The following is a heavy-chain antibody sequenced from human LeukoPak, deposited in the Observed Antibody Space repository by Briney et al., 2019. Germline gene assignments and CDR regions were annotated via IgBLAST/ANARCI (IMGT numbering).Heavy chain of an antibody. Sequence: ASVKVSCKASGYTFTSYDINWVRQATGQGLEWMGWMNPNSGNTGYAQKFQGRVTITRNTSISTAYMELSSLRSEDTAVYYCARDIGYCSSTSCYTEVDYYYYMDVWGKGTTVTVSS. J-gene: IGHJ6*03. V-gene: IGHV1-8*03. CDR1: GYTFTSYD. CDR3: ARDIGYCSSTSCYTEVDYYYYMDV. D-gene: IGHD2-2*02. CDR2: MNPNSGNT.